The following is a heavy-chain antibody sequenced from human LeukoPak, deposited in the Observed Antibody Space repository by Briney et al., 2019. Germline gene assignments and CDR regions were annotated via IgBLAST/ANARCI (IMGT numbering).Heavy chain of an antibody. CDR2: IYTSGST. J-gene: IGHJ6*03. D-gene: IGHD3-3*01. CDR3: ARVTSYDFWSGYYYYYYYMDV. V-gene: IGHV4-61*02. CDR1: GGSISSGSYY. Sequence: SQTLSLTCTVPGGSISSGSYYWSWIRQPAGKGLEWIGRIYTSGSTNYNPSLKSRVTISVDTSKNQFSLKLSSVTAADTAVYYCARVTSYDFWSGYYYYYYYMDVWGKGTTVTVSS.